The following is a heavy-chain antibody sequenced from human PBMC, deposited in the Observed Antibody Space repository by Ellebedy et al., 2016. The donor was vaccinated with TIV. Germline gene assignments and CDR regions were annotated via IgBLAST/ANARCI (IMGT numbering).Heavy chain of an antibody. J-gene: IGHJ4*02. D-gene: IGHD3-9*01. CDR1: GASIYSYY. CDR3: ARHRKNDILTGYDY. V-gene: IGHV4-59*08. Sequence: SETLSLTXNVSGASIYSYYRSWIRQPPGKGLEWIGYIYYSGFTNYNPSLKSRVTIAVDTYRNQFSLKLRSVTAADTAVYYCARHRKNDILTGYDYWGQGLLVTVSS. CDR2: IYYSGFT.